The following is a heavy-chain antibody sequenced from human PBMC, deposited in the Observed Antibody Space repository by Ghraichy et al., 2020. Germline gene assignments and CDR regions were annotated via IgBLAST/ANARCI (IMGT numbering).Heavy chain of an antibody. V-gene: IGHV3-7*03. J-gene: IGHJ3*02. CDR3: SSGDTFDI. D-gene: IGHD3-10*01. CDR2: INQDSREK. CDR1: GFIFGSHW. Sequence: GGSLRLSCAASGFIFGSHWMTWVRQAPGKGLEWVANINQDSREKYYVHSVKGRFTICRDNARNSLYLQMNNLSAEDTAVYYCSSGDTFDIWGRGTMVTVSS.